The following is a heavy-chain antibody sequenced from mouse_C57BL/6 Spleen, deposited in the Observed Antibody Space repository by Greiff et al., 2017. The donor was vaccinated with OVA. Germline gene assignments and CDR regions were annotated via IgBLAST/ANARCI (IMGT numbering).Heavy chain of an antibody. V-gene: IGHV1-80*01. D-gene: IGHD1-1*02. J-gene: IGHJ4*01. CDR2: IYPGAGDT. CDR1: GYEFRSYW. Sequence: QVQLQQSGAELVKPGASVKISCKASGYEFRSYWLNWVKQRPGKGLEWIGQIYPGAGDTNYHGKFTGTATMTADKSSSTAYMQLSSLTSEDSAVYFCARSENYGVYYAMDYWGQGTSVTVSS. CDR3: ARSENYGVYYAMDY.